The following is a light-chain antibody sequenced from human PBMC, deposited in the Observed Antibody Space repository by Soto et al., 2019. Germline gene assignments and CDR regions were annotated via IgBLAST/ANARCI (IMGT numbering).Light chain of an antibody. J-gene: IGKJ4*01. Sequence: ELVLTQSPATLSLSPGAGATLSCRASQSLNSHLAWYQQKAGQAPRLLIYDASNRATGVQARFSGSGSGTDFTLTISSLEPEDFSVYYCQQRNNWPLTFGGGTKLDIK. CDR2: DAS. V-gene: IGKV3-11*01. CDR1: QSLNSH. CDR3: QQRNNWPLT.